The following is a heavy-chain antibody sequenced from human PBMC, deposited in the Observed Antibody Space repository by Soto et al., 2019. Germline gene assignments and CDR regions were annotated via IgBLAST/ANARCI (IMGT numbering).Heavy chain of an antibody. CDR2: IYYSGST. D-gene: IGHD3-10*01. CDR1: GDSISSSSYF. CDR3: AGARILWFRVLLSPTSSDS. J-gene: IGHJ5*01. V-gene: IGHV4-39*07. Sequence: SETLSLTCTVSGDSISSSSYFWGWIRQPPGKGLEWIGNIYYSGSTYYNPSLKSRVTISVDTSKNQFSLKLSSVTAADTAVYYCAGARILWFRVLLSPTSSDSWGKGTLVTVFS.